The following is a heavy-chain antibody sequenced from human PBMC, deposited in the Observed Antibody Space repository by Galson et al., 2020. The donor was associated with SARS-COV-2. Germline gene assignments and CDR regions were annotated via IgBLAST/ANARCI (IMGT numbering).Heavy chain of an antibody. CDR1: GFTFSSYA. D-gene: IGHD3-10*01. CDR3: AKGGITMVRGVIALFDY. V-gene: IGHV3-23*01. CDR2: ISGSGGST. J-gene: IGHJ4*02. Sequence: GESLKISCAASGFTFSSYAMSWVRQAPGKGLEWVSAISGSGGSTYYADSVKGRFTISRDNSKNTLYLQMNSLRAEDTAVYYCAKGGITMVRGVIALFDYWGQGTLVTVSS.